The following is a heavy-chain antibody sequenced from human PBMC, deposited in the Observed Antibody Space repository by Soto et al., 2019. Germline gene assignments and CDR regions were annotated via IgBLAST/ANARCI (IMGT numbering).Heavy chain of an antibody. J-gene: IGHJ4*02. D-gene: IGHD2-21*02. Sequence: QVQLVQSGAEEKKPGASVKGSCKASGYTFTSYAMHWVRQAPGQRLEWMGWINAGNGNTKYSQKLQGRVTITRDTSASTAYMELISLRSEDTAVYYCARSIVVVTALDYWGQGTLVTVSS. CDR3: ARSIVVVTALDY. CDR1: GYTFTSYA. V-gene: IGHV1-3*05. CDR2: INAGNGNT.